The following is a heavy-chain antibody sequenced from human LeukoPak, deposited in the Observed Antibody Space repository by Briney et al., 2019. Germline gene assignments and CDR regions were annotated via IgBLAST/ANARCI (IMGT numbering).Heavy chain of an antibody. D-gene: IGHD3-22*01. CDR3: ARGYFHDSGGYDDY. Sequence: GGSLRLSCAASGFTVSSNYMSWVRQAPGKGLEWVSVIYSGGSTYYADSVKGRFTISRDNSKNTLYLQMNSLRAEDTAVYYCARGYFHDSGGYDDYWGQGTLVTVSS. V-gene: IGHV3-53*01. CDR2: IYSGGST. CDR1: GFTVSSNY. J-gene: IGHJ4*02.